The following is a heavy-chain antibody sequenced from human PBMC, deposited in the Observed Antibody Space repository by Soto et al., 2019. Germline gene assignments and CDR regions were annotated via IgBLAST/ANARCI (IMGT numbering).Heavy chain of an antibody. Sequence: GESLKISCKGSGYSFTSYWISWVRQMPGKGLEWMGRIDPSDSYTNYSPSFQGQVTISADKSISTAYLQWTSLKASDTAIYYCSKFKYSTSVRYLQHWGQGTPVTVSS. CDR3: SKFKYSTSVRYLQH. CDR2: IDPSDSYT. V-gene: IGHV5-10-1*04. D-gene: IGHD6-6*01. J-gene: IGHJ1*01. CDR1: GYSFTSYW.